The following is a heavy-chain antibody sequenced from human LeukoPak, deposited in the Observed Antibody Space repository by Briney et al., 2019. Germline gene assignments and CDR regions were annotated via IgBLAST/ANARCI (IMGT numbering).Heavy chain of an antibody. CDR1: GFTFSSYA. Sequence: GGSLRLSCAASGFTFSSYAMSWVRQAPGKGLEWVPAISGSGGSTYYADSVKGRFTISRDNSKNTLYLQMNSLRAEDTAVYYCAKDNPSNYYDSSGYYFHAFDIWGQGTMVTVSS. J-gene: IGHJ3*02. CDR3: AKDNPSNYYDSSGYYFHAFDI. D-gene: IGHD3-22*01. V-gene: IGHV3-23*01. CDR2: ISGSGGST.